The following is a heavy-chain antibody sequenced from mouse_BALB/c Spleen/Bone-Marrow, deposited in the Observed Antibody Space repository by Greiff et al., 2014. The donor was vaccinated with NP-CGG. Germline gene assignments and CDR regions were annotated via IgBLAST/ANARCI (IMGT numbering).Heavy chain of an antibody. CDR3: ANYYYGSHFDY. J-gene: IGHJ2*02. CDR2: IYPANGNT. Sequence: EVKVEESGAALVKPGASVKLSCTASGFNIKDTYMHRVKQRPEQGLEWIGRIYPANGNTKYDPKFQGKATITADTSSNTAYLQLSSLTSEDTAVYYCANYYYGSHFDYWGQGTSLTVSS. D-gene: IGHD1-1*01. CDR1: GFNIKDTY. V-gene: IGHV14-3*02.